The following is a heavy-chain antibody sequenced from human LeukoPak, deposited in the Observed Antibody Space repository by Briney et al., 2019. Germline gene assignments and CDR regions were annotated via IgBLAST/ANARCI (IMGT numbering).Heavy chain of an antibody. D-gene: IGHD3-10*01. Sequence: GESLKISCKGSGYSFTSYWIGWERQMPGKGLEWMGIIYPGDSDTRYSPSFQGQVTISADKSISTAYLQWSSLKASDTAMYYCATSPTTYYYGSGSRGYFDYWGQGTLVTVSS. CDR2: IYPGDSDT. CDR3: ATSPTTYYYGSGSRGYFDY. J-gene: IGHJ4*02. CDR1: GYSFTSYW. V-gene: IGHV5-51*01.